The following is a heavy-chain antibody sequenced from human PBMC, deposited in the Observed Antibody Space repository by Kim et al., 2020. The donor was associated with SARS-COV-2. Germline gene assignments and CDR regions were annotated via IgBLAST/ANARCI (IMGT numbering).Heavy chain of an antibody. CDR3: ASAPSLNWNDRNYYYYGMDV. Sequence: GGSLRLSCAASGFTFSSYSMNWVRQAPGKGLEWVSYISSSSSTIYYADSVKGRFTISRDNAKNSLYLQMNSLRAEDTAVYYCASAPSLNWNDRNYYYYGMDVWGQGTTVTVSS. CDR1: GFTFSSYS. D-gene: IGHD1-1*01. V-gene: IGHV3-48*04. CDR2: ISSSSSTI. J-gene: IGHJ6*02.